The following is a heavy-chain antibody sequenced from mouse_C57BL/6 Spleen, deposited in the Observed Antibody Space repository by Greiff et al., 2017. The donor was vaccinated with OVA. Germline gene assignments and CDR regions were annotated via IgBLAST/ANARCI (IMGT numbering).Heavy chain of an antibody. CDR1: GYTFTDYY. V-gene: IGHV1-19*01. CDR2: INPYNGGT. Sequence: VQVKQSGPVLVKPGASVKMSCKASGYTFTDYYMNWVKQSHGKSLEWIGVINPYNGGTSYNQKFKGKATLTVDKSSSTAYMELNSLTSEDSAVYYCARRDTTVVFDYWGQGTTLTVSS. J-gene: IGHJ2*01. CDR3: ARRDTTVVFDY. D-gene: IGHD1-1*01.